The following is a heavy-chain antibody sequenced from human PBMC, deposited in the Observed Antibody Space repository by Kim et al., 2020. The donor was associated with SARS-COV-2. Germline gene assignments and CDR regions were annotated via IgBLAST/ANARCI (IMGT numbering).Heavy chain of an antibody. J-gene: IGHJ4*02. Sequence: YSGSTNYHPSLKSRVTISVDTSKNQFSLKLSSVTAADTAVYYCARGALSYWGQGTLVTVSS. V-gene: IGHV4-59*09. D-gene: IGHD3-9*01. CDR3: ARGALSY. CDR2: YSGST.